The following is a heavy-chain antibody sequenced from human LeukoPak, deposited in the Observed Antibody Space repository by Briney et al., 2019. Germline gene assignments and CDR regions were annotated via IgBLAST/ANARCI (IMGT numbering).Heavy chain of an antibody. Sequence: SETLSLTCSVSGDSISLSFYYWGWIRQPPGKALEWIVSVYYSGTTSYNPSLKSRVTISVDTSKNQFSLKLSSVTAADTAVYYCARDTHGATDYWGQGTLVTVSS. CDR2: VYYSGTT. CDR3: ARDTHGATDY. J-gene: IGHJ4*02. CDR1: GDSISLSFYY. D-gene: IGHD1-26*01. V-gene: IGHV4-39*07.